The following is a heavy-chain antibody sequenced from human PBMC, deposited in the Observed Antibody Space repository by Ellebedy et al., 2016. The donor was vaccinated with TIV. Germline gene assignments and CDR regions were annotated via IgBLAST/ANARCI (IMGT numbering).Heavy chain of an antibody. CDR2: VSHRGTA. J-gene: IGHJ2*01. CDR1: GGSFSDNY. V-gene: IGHV4-34*01. D-gene: IGHD3-16*01. CDR3: ARNRRPRLRYFDL. Sequence: MPSETLSLTCAVYGGSFSDNYWSWVRHFPGKGLEWIGEVSHRGTAYYNPSLKSRATFSVDTSKSQLALRLTSATAADTAVYYCARNRRPRLRYFDLWGRGTLVTVSS.